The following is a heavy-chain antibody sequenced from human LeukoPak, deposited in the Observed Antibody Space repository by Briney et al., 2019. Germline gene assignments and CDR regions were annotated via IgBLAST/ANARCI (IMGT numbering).Heavy chain of an antibody. CDR2: IYYSGST. CDR3: ARGLRGSPTFLH. V-gene: IGHV4-61*01. CDR1: GCSVSSGSLY. J-gene: IGHJ1*01. Sequence: SETLSLTCTVSGCSVSSGSLYCNWIRQAPGKGLESIGYIYYSGSTSYKPSLKSRVTISVDTSKNQFSLKLSSVTAADTAVYYCARGLRGSPTFLHWGQGGLVTVSS. D-gene: IGHD3-10*01.